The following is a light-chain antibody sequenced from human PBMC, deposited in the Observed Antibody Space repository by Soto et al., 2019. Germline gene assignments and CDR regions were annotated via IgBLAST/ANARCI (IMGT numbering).Light chain of an antibody. Sequence: EIVLTQSPATLSLSPGERATLSCRASQSVSTNLAWYQQRPGQPPRLLIHDASRRAIGIPARFSGSGSGTDFTLIISSLEPEDSAVYYCQQRSNWPSCGGGTKVQIK. CDR2: DAS. V-gene: IGKV3-11*01. CDR3: QQRSNWPS. J-gene: IGKJ4*01. CDR1: QSVSTN.